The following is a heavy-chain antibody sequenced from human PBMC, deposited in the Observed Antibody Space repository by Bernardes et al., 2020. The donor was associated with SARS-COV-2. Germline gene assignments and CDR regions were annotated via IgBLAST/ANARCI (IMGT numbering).Heavy chain of an antibody. D-gene: IGHD4-17*01. J-gene: IGHJ4*02. V-gene: IGHV3-9*01. CDR3: ARDASRDYGDYDDH. CDR2: ITWNSGRI. CDR1: GFTFDDYA. Sequence: GGSLRLSCAASGFTFDDYAMHWVRQPPGTGLEWVSGITWNSGRIDYADSVKGRFTISRDNAKKSLYLQMNSLRAEDTALYYCARDASRDYGDYDDHWGQGILVTVSS.